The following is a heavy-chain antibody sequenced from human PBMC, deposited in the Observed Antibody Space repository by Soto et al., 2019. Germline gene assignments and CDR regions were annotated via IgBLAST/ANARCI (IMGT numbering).Heavy chain of an antibody. CDR2: ITTTSSTM. CDR1: GFIFSDYS. Sequence: GGSLRLSGTPCGFIFSDYSINWVRQAPWKGLEWISYITTTSSTMYYADSVKGRFTISRDNAKNSLYLQMNSLRDEDTAVYYCERDSSGRKYYGMDVWGQGSKVNVSS. J-gene: IGHJ6*02. CDR3: ERDSSGRKYYGMDV. D-gene: IGHD3-22*01. V-gene: IGHV3-48*02.